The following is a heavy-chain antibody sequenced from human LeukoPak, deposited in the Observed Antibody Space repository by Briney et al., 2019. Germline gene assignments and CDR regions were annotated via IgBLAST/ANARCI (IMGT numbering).Heavy chain of an antibody. J-gene: IGHJ4*02. CDR3: ARDGKRLGAFDY. CDR1: GGSISRSNW. V-gene: IGHV4-4*02. D-gene: IGHD4-11*01. CDR2: IYHSGST. Sequence: SETLSLTCAVSGGSISRSNWWSWVRQPPGKGLEWIGEIYHSGSTNYNPSLKSRVTISVDKSKNQFSLKLSSVTAADTAVYYCARDGKRLGAFDYWGQGTLVTVSS.